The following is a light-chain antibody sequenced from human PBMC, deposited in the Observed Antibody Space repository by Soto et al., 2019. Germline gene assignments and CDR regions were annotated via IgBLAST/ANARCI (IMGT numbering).Light chain of an antibody. CDR3: SSYTSSSTLAV. J-gene: IGLJ7*01. V-gene: IGLV2-14*01. CDR1: SSDVGGYNY. CDR2: DVS. Sequence: QSVLTQPASVSGSPGQSITISCTGTSSDVGGYNYVSWYQQHPSKAPKLMIYDVSNRPSGVSNRFSGSKSGNTASLTISGLQAEDEADYYCSSYTSSSTLAVFGGGTQLTVL.